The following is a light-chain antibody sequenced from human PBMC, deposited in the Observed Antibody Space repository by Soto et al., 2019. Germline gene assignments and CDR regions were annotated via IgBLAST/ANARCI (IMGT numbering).Light chain of an antibody. CDR1: QSVSSN. CDR2: GAS. V-gene: IGKV3-15*01. Sequence: EIVMPQSTETLSVSPGERATLSCRASQSVSSNLAWYQQKPGQAPRLLIYGASTRATGIPARFSGSGSGTEFTLTISSLHSEDFAVYYCQQYNNWPPITFRQGTRLEIK. J-gene: IGKJ5*01. CDR3: QQYNNWPPIT.